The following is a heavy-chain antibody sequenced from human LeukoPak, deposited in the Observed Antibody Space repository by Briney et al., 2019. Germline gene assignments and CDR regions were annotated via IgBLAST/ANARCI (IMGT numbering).Heavy chain of an antibody. J-gene: IGHJ4*02. D-gene: IGHD3-3*01. V-gene: IGHV4-59*05. CDR1: GGSMKDYY. Sequence: SETLSLTCSVSGGSMKDYYWSWIRQPPGKGLEWIGSIYYSGSTYYNPSLENRVTISIDTSKNHFSLKLSSVTAADTAVYYCATTPTIFGVVPSLFDYWGQGTLVTVSS. CDR3: ATTPTIFGVVPSLFDY. CDR2: IYYSGST.